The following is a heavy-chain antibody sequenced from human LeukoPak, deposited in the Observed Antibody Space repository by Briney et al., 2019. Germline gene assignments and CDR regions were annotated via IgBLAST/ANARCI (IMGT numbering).Heavy chain of an antibody. CDR2: IYHSGST. D-gene: IGHD2-2*01. V-gene: IGHV4-4*02. CDR1: GGSISSSNW. CDR3: ARALVPAAQGGAFDI. Sequence: SGTLSLTCAVSGGSISSSNWWSWVRQPPGRGLEWIGEIYHSGSTNYNPSLKSRVTISVDTSKNQFSLKLYSVTAADTAVYYCARALVPAAQGGAFDIWGQGTMVTVSS. J-gene: IGHJ3*02.